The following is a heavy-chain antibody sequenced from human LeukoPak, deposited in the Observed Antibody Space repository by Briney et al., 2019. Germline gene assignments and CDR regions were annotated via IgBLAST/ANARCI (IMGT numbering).Heavy chain of an antibody. CDR3: AKAVPVVPAAIYYFQH. CDR1: GFTFSSYG. D-gene: IGHD2-2*01. Sequence: HPGGSLRLSCAASGFTFSSYGMHWVRQAPGKGLEWVAVISYDGSNKYYADSVKGRFTISRDNSKNTLYLQMNSLRAEDTAVYYCAKAVPVVPAAIYYFQHWGQGTLVTVSS. V-gene: IGHV3-30*18. CDR2: ISYDGSNK. J-gene: IGHJ1*01.